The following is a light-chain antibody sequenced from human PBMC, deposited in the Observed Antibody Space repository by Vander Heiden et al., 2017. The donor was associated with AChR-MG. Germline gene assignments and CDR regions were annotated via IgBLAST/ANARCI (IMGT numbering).Light chain of an antibody. V-gene: IGKV3-20*01. CDR3: HQYGSSPLT. J-gene: IGKJ4*01. CDR1: QSVSSSY. CDR2: GAS. Sequence: ELVLTQSPGTLSLSPGERATLSCRASQSVSSSYLAWYQQKPGQAPRLLIYGASSSATGIPDRFSGSGSGTDFTLTISRLEPEDFAVYYCHQYGSSPLTFGGGTKVEIK.